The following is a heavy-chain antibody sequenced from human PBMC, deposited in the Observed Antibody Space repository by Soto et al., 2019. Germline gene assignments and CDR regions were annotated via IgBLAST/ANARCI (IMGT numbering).Heavy chain of an antibody. Sequence: ASVKVSCKASGGTFSSYAISWVRQAPGQGLEWMGGIIPIFGTANYAQKFQGRVTITADESTSTAYMELSSLRSEDTAVYYCARWSSGDRDFDYWGQGTLVTVSS. J-gene: IGHJ4*02. V-gene: IGHV1-69*13. D-gene: IGHD3-10*01. CDR2: IIPIFGTA. CDR1: GGTFSSYA. CDR3: ARWSSGDRDFDY.